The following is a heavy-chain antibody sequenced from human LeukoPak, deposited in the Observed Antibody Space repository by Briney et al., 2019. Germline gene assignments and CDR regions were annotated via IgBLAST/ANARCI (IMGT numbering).Heavy chain of an antibody. D-gene: IGHD4/OR15-4a*01. CDR1: GGSISSGSYY. CDR3: ARHLGADDH. Sequence: SETLSLTCTVSGGSISSGSYYWSWIRQPAGKGLEWIGRIYTSGSTNYNPSLKSRVTISVDTSKNQFSLKLSSVTAADTAIYYCARHLGADDHWGQGTLVTVSS. J-gene: IGHJ4*02. V-gene: IGHV4-61*02. CDR2: IYTSGST.